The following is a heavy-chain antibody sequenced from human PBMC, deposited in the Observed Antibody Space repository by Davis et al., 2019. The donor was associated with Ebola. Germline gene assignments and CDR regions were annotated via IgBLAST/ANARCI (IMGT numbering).Heavy chain of an antibody. V-gene: IGHV1-46*01. CDR2: INPSGGST. D-gene: IGHD1-26*01. J-gene: IGHJ6*02. CDR3: ARDDPTTYDMDV. Sequence: ASVKVSCKASGYTFTSYYMHWVRQAPGQGLEWMGIINPSGGSTSYAQKFQGRVTMTRDTSTSTVYLELSSLRSDDTAVYYCARDDPTTYDMDVWGQGTTVTVSS. CDR1: GYTFTSYY.